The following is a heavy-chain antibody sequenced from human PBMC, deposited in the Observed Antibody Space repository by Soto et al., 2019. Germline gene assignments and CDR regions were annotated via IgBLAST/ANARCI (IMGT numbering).Heavy chain of an antibody. J-gene: IGHJ6*02. CDR3: ASRPGVVVPAALPLYGMDV. CDR1: GGTFSSYA. CDR2: IIPIFGTA. V-gene: IGHV1-69*06. Sequence: SVKVSCKASGGTFSSYAISWVRQAPGQGLEWMGGIIPIFGTANYAQEFQGRVTITADKSTSTAYMELSSLRSEDTAVYYCASRPGVVVPAALPLYGMDVWGQGTTVTVSS. D-gene: IGHD2-2*01.